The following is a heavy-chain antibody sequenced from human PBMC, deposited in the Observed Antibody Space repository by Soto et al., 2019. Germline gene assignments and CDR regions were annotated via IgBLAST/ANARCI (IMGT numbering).Heavy chain of an antibody. CDR3: ASQRGQNGEIDAFDI. CDR1: GFTFSSYA. D-gene: IGHD3-10*01. J-gene: IGHJ3*02. CDR2: ISGSGGST. V-gene: IGHV3-23*01. Sequence: EVQLLESGGGLVQPGGSLRLSCAASGFTFSSYAMSWVRQAPGKGLEWVSAISGSGGSTYYADSVKGRFTISRDNSKNTRYLQMNSLRAEDTAVYYCASQRGQNGEIDAFDIWGQGTMVTVSS.